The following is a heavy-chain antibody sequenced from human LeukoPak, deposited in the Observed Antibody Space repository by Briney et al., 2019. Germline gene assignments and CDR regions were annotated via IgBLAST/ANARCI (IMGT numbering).Heavy chain of an antibody. V-gene: IGHV1-2*02. J-gene: IGHJ5*02. Sequence: ASVKVSCKASGYTFTGYYIHWVRQAPGQGLEWMGWINSNSGGTNYAQKFQGRVTVTRDTSISTTYMELSSLRSDDTAVYFCARGGTYNWFDPWGQGTLVTASS. CDR2: INSNSGGT. CDR3: ARGGTYNWFDP. CDR1: GYTFTGYY. D-gene: IGHD3-16*01.